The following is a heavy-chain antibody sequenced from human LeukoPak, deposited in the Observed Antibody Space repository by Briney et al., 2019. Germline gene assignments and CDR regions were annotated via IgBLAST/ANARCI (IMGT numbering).Heavy chain of an antibody. CDR1: GGSISSGSYY. V-gene: IGHV4-61*02. Sequence: PSETLSLTCTVSGGSISSGSYYWSWIRQPAGKGLEWIGRIHTSGSTNYNPSLKSRVTISVDTSKNQFSLKLSSVTAADTAVYYCARELFWSGYYFDYWGQGTLVTVSS. CDR3: ARELFWSGYYFDY. CDR2: IHTSGST. J-gene: IGHJ4*02. D-gene: IGHD3-3*01.